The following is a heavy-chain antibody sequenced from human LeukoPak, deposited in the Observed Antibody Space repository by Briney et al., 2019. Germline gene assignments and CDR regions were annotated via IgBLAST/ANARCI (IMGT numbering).Heavy chain of an antibody. Sequence: EASVKVSCTASGYTFTSYGISWVRQAPGQGLEWMGWISAYNGNTNYAQKLQGRVTMTTDTSTSTAYMELRSLRSDDTAVYYCARAPNYYDSSGYLFDYWGQGTLVTVSS. D-gene: IGHD3-22*01. CDR1: GYTFTSYG. CDR2: ISAYNGNT. CDR3: ARAPNYYDSSGYLFDY. J-gene: IGHJ4*02. V-gene: IGHV1-18*01.